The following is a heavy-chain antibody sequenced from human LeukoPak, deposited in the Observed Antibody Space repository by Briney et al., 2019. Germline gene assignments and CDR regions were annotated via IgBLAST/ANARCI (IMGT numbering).Heavy chain of an antibody. J-gene: IGHJ3*02. CDR3: ASPNQYSYGGRDAFDI. Sequence: GGSLRLSCAASGFTFSIYWMHWVRQAPGKGLVWVSRINSDGSSTSYADSVKGRFTISRDNAKNTLYLQMNSLRAEDTAVYYCASPNQYSYGGRDAFDIWGQGTMVTVSS. D-gene: IGHD5-18*01. CDR1: GFTFSIYW. V-gene: IGHV3-74*01. CDR2: INSDGSST.